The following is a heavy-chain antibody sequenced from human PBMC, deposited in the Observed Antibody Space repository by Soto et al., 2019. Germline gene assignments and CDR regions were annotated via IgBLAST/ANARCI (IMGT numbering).Heavy chain of an antibody. J-gene: IGHJ4*01. CDR3: ARGEQYSGRIFDY. Sequence: PSQTLSLTCAITGDSVSSNSAGWSWVRQSPSRVLEWLGRTYYRSKWYYEYAVSVRGRITINPDTSKNQYSLQLNSVTPEDTAVYFCARGEQYSGRIFDYWGQGTLVTVS. CDR1: GDSVSSNSAG. V-gene: IGHV6-1*01. CDR2: TYYRSKWYY. D-gene: IGHD1-26*01.